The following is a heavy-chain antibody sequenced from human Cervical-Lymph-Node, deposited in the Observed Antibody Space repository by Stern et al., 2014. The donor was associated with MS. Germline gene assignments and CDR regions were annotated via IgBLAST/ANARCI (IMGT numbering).Heavy chain of an antibody. J-gene: IGHJ4*02. CDR2: IYPGYSDT. CDR3: ARGSAGSGAFFYY. CDR1: GYTFSNSW. Sequence: VQLVQSGAEVKKPGESLKISCKGSGYTFSNSWIGWVRQMHGRGLEWMGIIYPGYSDTRYSPAFQGQITISADKSISTAYLQWNSLKASDTAIFYCARGSAGSGAFFYYWGQGTLVTVSS. D-gene: IGHD3-10*01. V-gene: IGHV5-51*01.